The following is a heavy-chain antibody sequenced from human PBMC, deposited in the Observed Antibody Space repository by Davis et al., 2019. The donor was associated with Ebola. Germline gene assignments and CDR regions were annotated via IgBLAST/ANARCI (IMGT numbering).Heavy chain of an antibody. J-gene: IGHJ6*04. V-gene: IGHV4-39*07. CDR3: ARGGSLDV. D-gene: IGHD2-15*01. CDR1: GGSISSSSYY. Sequence: PSETLSLTCTVSGGSISSSSYYWGWIRQPPGKGLEWIGSIYYSGSTYYNPSLKSRVTISVDTSKNQFSLKLSSVTAADTAVYYCARGGSLDVWGKGTTVTVSS. CDR2: IYYSGST.